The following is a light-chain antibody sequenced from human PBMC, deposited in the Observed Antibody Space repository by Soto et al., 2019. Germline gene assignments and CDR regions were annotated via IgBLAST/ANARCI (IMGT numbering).Light chain of an antibody. Sequence: QSVLTQPPSASGTPGQTVTISCSGSDSNIGSNTLNWFQQLPGAAPTLLIYLNDQRPSGVPARFSGSKSGTSASLAISGLQSEDEADYYCAVWDDSLHARVFGGGTQLTVL. CDR3: AVWDDSLHARV. CDR2: LND. V-gene: IGLV1-44*01. CDR1: DSNIGSNT. J-gene: IGLJ3*02.